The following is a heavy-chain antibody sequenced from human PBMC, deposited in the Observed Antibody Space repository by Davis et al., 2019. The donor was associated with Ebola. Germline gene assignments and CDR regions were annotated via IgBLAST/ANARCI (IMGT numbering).Heavy chain of an antibody. CDR3: ARGSYGVYYYYYGMDV. D-gene: IGHD5-18*01. J-gene: IGHJ6*04. Sequence: GESLKISCETSGFIFSNYVMSWVRQAPGKGLEWVSTFGTVGDTYYADSVKGRFAMSRDNSRDTLYLQMNSLRAEDTAVYYCARGSYGVYYYYYGMDVWGKGTTVTVSS. CDR2: FGTVGDT. CDR1: GFIFSNYV. V-gene: IGHV3-23*01.